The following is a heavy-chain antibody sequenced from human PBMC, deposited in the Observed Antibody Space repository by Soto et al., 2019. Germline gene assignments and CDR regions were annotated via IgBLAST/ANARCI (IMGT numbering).Heavy chain of an antibody. D-gene: IGHD5-12*01. CDR2: FDPEDGET. CDR1: GYTLTELS. Sequence: ASVKVSCKVSGYTLTELSMHWVRQAPGKGLEWMGGFDPEDGETIYAQKFQGRVTMTEDTSTDTAYMELSSLRSEDTAVYYCATDSEVGRLWLNLAFDSWGQGTMVNVAS. V-gene: IGHV1-24*01. CDR3: ATDSEVGRLWLNLAFDS. J-gene: IGHJ3*02.